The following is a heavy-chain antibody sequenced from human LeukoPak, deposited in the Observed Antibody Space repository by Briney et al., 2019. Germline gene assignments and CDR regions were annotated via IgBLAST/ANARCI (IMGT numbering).Heavy chain of an antibody. CDR2: ISWNSGSI. J-gene: IGHJ6*02. CDR1: GFTFDDYA. CDR3: ALIAVAGTGNYGMDV. D-gene: IGHD6-19*01. Sequence: GGFLGLSCAASGFTFDDYAMHWVRQAPGKGLEWVSGISWNSGSIGYADSVKGRFTISRDNAKNSLYLQMNSLRAEDTALYYCALIAVAGTGNYGMDVWGQGTTVTVSS. V-gene: IGHV3-9*01.